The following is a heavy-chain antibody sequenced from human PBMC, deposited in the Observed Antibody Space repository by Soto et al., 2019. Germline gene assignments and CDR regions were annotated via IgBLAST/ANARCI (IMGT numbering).Heavy chain of an antibody. V-gene: IGHV3-9*01. Sequence: EVQLVESGGGLVQPGRSLRLSCAASGFTFDDYGMHWVRQAPGKGLEWVSGISWNSGNIGYADSVKGRFTISRDNAKKSLYLQMNSLRAEDTALYYCAKGIDGDYGYFVYWGQGTLVTVSS. D-gene: IGHD4-17*01. CDR2: ISWNSGNI. J-gene: IGHJ4*02. CDR3: AKGIDGDYGYFVY. CDR1: GFTFDDYG.